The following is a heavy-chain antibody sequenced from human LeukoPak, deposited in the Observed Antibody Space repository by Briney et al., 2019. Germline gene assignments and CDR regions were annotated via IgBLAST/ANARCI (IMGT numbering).Heavy chain of an antibody. V-gene: IGHV4-59*01. Sequence: SETLSLTCTVSGDSISSYYWSWIRQPPGKGLEWIGYIHYSGSTNYNPSLKSRVTISVDTSKNQFSLKLNSVTAADTAVYYCARGKEVITMLRGLKPGYYFDYWGQGTLVTVSS. J-gene: IGHJ4*02. CDR2: IHYSGST. CDR1: GDSISSYY. D-gene: IGHD3-10*01. CDR3: ARGKEVITMLRGLKPGYYFDY.